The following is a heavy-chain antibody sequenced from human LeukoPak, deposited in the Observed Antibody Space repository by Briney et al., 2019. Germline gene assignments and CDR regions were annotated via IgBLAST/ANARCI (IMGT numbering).Heavy chain of an antibody. CDR1: GFTFSSYA. J-gene: IGHJ6*02. V-gene: IGHV3-30-3*01. CDR2: ISYDGSDK. CDR3: ARDHPGQQLGTDYYYGMDV. D-gene: IGHD6-13*01. Sequence: GRSLRLSCAASGFTFSSYAMHWVRQAPGKGLEWVAVISYDGSDKYYADSVKGRFTISRDNSKNTLYLQMNSLRAEDTAVYYCARDHPGQQLGTDYYYGMDVWGQGTTVTVSS.